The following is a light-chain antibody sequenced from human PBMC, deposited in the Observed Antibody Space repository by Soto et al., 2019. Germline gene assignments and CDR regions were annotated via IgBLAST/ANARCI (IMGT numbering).Light chain of an antibody. CDR2: DAS. V-gene: IGKV3-15*01. J-gene: IGKJ2*01. CDR1: QSVSSN. CDR3: QQYNNWPPYT. Sequence: EIEMTQSPATLSLSPGERVTLSCRASQSVSSNLAWYQQKLGQAPTLLINDASSRATGIPARFSGSGSGTEFTLTISSLQSQDFAVYFCQQYNNWPPYTFGQGTKLEIK.